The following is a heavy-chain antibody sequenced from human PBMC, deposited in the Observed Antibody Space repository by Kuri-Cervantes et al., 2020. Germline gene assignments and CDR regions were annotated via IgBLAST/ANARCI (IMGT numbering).Heavy chain of an antibody. CDR3: ARLVAVAEEDDAFDI. Sequence: SETLSLTCNVSGGSISSYYWSWIRQPAGKGLEWIGRIYTSGSTNYNPSLKSRVTISVDKSKNQFSLKLSSVTAADTAVYYCARLVAVAEEDDAFDIWGQGTMVTVSS. CDR1: GGSISSYY. J-gene: IGHJ3*02. CDR2: IYTSGST. V-gene: IGHV4-4*07. D-gene: IGHD6-19*01.